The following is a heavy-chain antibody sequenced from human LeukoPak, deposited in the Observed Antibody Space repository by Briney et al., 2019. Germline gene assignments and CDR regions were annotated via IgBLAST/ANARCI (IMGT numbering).Heavy chain of an antibody. CDR3: ARSCPEKAKNWNDSGQERFFFDY. CDR1: GGSISSGGYY. J-gene: IGHJ4*02. V-gene: IGHV4-30-2*01. CDR2: IYHSGST. Sequence: KPSETLSLTCTVSGGSISSGGYYWSWIRQPPGKGLEWIGYIYHSGSTYYNPSLKSRVTISVDRSKNQFSLKLSSVTAADTAVYYCARSCPEKAKNWNDSGQERFFFDYWGQGTLVTVSS. D-gene: IGHD1-1*01.